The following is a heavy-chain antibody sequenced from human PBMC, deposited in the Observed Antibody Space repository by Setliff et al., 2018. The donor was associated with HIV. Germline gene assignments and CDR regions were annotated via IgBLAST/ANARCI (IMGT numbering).Heavy chain of an antibody. Sequence: PGGSLRLSCAASGFTFSSFAMSWVRQAPGKGLEWVSGISGRSGRTYYADSVKGRFSISRDNAKRSLYLEMKNLRGEDTAVYYCATIPWGLFDYWGQGKLVTVSS. V-gene: IGHV3-23*01. D-gene: IGHD7-27*01. CDR2: ISGRSGRT. CDR1: GFTFSSFA. CDR3: ATIPWGLFDY. J-gene: IGHJ4*02.